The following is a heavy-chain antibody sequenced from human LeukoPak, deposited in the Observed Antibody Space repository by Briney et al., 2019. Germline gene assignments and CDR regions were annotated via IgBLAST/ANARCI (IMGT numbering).Heavy chain of an antibody. J-gene: IGHJ4*02. CDR2: IKQDGSEK. Sequence: GGSLRLSCVASGFTFSSRDWMTWVRQAPGKGLEWVANIKQDGSEKNYVDSVKGRFTISRDNAKNSVDLQMNSLRVEDTAVYYCAKDSKRWKTYYYEAGSYYFDYWGQGTRVTVSS. CDR3: AKDSKRWKTYYYEAGSYYFDY. D-gene: IGHD3-10*01. V-gene: IGHV3-7*01. CDR1: GFTFSSRDW.